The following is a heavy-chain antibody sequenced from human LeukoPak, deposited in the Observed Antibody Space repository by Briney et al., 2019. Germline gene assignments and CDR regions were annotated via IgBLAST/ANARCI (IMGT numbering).Heavy chain of an antibody. CDR2: IIPTFGTA. J-gene: IGHJ4*02. Sequence: GSSVKVSCKASGGTFSSYAISWARQAPGQGLEWMGGIIPTFGTANYAQKFQGRVTITADESTSTAYMELSSLRSEDTAVYYCARDLGYSGYDAFDYWGQGTLVTVSS. CDR3: ARDLGYSGYDAFDY. CDR1: GGTFSSYA. V-gene: IGHV1-69*01. D-gene: IGHD5-12*01.